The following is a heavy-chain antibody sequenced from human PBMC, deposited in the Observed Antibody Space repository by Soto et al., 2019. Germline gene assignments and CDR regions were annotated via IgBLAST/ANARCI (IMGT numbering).Heavy chain of an antibody. J-gene: IGHJ5*02. CDR3: ARHGLAVLRERTNWFDP. D-gene: IGHD6-19*01. V-gene: IGHV4-59*08. CDR1: GGSISGSY. CDR2: ISYSGSA. Sequence: SETLSLTCTVSGGSISGSYWSWIRQPPGKGLEWIGYISYSGSANYNPFLQSRVTISVDTSKNQFSLTLSSVTAADTAVYYCARHGLAVLRERTNWFDPWGQGTQVTVSS.